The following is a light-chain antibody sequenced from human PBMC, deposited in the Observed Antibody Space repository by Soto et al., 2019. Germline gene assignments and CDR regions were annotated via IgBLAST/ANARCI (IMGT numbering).Light chain of an antibody. Sequence: QSALTQPASVSGSPGQSITISCTGTSSDVGNYNLVSWYQQPSGAAPKLLIFEVNKRPSGVSNRFSGSKFGNTASLTISGLQSEDEADYYCCSHAGSGTLMFGGGTKVTVL. CDR3: CSHAGSGTLM. CDR1: SSDVGNYNL. V-gene: IGLV2-23*02. CDR2: EVN. J-gene: IGLJ3*02.